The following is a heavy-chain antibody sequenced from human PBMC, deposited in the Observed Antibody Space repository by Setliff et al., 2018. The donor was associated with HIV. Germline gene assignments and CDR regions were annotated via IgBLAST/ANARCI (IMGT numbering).Heavy chain of an antibody. CDR3: ARHSLGNIGDYIRIGAIDI. D-gene: IGHD4-17*01. V-gene: IGHV4-34*01. J-gene: IGHJ3*02. CDR1: GGSFSGYY. CDR2: MNHRGVI. Sequence: PSETLSLTCTVYGGSFSGYYWTWIRQPPGKGLEFIGEMNHRGVIKYLSSLKSRVTMAVDTSKKQFSLRLNSVTAADTAVYYCARHSLGNIGDYIRIGAIDIWGQGTMVTVSS.